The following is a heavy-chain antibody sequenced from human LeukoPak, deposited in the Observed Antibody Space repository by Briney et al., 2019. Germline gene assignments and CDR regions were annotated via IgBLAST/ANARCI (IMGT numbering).Heavy chain of an antibody. D-gene: IGHD3-10*01. J-gene: IGHJ4*02. CDR3: ARVRSYYGSVTGKSYYFDY. CDR2: ISYSGST. V-gene: IGHV4-59*01. Sequence: SETLSLTCTVSGGSISNYYWSWIRQPPGKGLEWIGYISYSGSTNNNPSLKSRATISVDTTKNQFSLKLSSVTAADTAVYYCARVRSYYGSVTGKSYYFDYWGQGTLVTVSS. CDR1: GGSISNYY.